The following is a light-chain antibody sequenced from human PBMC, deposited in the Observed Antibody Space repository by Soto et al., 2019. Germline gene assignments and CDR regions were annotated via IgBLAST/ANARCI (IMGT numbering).Light chain of an antibody. CDR1: SSDVGGYNY. V-gene: IGLV2-11*01. Sequence: QSALTQPRSVSGSPGQSVTISCTGTSSDVGGYNYVSWYQQHPGKAPKLMIYDVSKRPSGVPDRFSGSKSGNTASLTISGLQAEDEADYYCAAWHDSLSGVIFGGGTKLTVL. CDR3: AAWHDSLSGVI. J-gene: IGLJ2*01. CDR2: DVS.